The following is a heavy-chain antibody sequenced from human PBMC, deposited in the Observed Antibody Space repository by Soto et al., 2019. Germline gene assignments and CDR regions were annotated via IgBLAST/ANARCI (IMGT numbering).Heavy chain of an antibody. CDR3: ARGRVGYCSSTSCYKRAYFDY. D-gene: IGHD2-2*02. CDR1: GFTFSSYG. V-gene: IGHV3-33*01. Sequence: LRLSCAASGFTFSSYGMHWVRQAPGKGLEWVAVIWYDGSNKYYADSVKGRFTISRDNSKNTLYLQMNSLRAEDTAVYYCARGRVGYCSSTSCYKRAYFDYWGQGTLVTVSS. J-gene: IGHJ4*02. CDR2: IWYDGSNK.